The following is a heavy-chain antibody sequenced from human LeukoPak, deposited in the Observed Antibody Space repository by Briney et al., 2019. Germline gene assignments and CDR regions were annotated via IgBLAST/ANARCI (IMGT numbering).Heavy chain of an antibody. CDR3: ARGQTYSMGAFPRAVTGCFDY. CDR1: GGSFSGYY. J-gene: IGHJ4*02. CDR2: INHSGST. V-gene: IGHV4-34*01. D-gene: IGHD2-15*01. Sequence: PSETLSLTCAVYGGSFSGYYRSWIRQPPGKGLEWTGEINHSGSTNYNPSLKSRVTISVDTSKNQFSLKLSSVTAADTAVYYCARGQTYSMGAFPRAVTGCFDYWGQGTLVTVSS.